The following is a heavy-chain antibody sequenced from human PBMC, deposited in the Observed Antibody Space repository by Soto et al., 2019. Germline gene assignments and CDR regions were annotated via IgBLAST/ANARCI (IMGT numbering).Heavy chain of an antibody. D-gene: IGHD2-8*01. Sequence: QVQLQESGPGLVKPSQTLSVTCTVSGGSVSSDDYSWSWIRQHPGKGLEWIGYIRDSGSTYYNPSREGRFTISVDTSKNQFSLRLRSVTAADTAVYYCARAMANYFDYWGQGTLVTASS. CDR1: GGSVSSDDYS. V-gene: IGHV4-31*03. J-gene: IGHJ4*02. CDR2: IRDSGST. CDR3: ARAMANYFDY.